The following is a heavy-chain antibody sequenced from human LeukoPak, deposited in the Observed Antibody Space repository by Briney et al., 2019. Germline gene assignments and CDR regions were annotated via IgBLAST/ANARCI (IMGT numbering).Heavy chain of an antibody. D-gene: IGHD2-2*01. CDR1: GGSFSGYF. V-gene: IGHV4-34*01. Sequence: SETLSLTGAVYGGSFSGYFWSWIRQPPGKGLEWIGEINHSGSTNYNPSLKSRVTISVDTSKNQFSLKLSSVTAADTAVYYCARGRVVPAAISNWFDPWGQGTLVTVSS. J-gene: IGHJ5*02. CDR3: ARGRVVPAAISNWFDP. CDR2: INHSGST.